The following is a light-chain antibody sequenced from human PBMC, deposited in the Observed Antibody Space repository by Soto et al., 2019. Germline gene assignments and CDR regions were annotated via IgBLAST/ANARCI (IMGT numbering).Light chain of an antibody. CDR2: EVN. V-gene: IGLV2-14*01. Sequence: QSVLTQPASVSGSPRQSISISCSGTNRDIGGYNFVSWYQQHPGKAPKLLIYEVNNRPSGVSDRFSGSKSGNTASLTISGLQAEDEGDFCCSSYSGSGTHVVFGGGTKLTVL. J-gene: IGLJ3*02. CDR3: SSYSGSGTHVV. CDR1: NRDIGGYNF.